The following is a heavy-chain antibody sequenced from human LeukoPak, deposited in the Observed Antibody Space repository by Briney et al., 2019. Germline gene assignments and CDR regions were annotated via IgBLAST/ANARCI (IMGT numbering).Heavy chain of an antibody. CDR1: GFTVSSNY. J-gene: IGHJ4*02. Sequence: GGSLRLSCAASGFTVSSNYMGWVRQAPGKGLEWVSAISGSGGSTYYADSVKGRFTISRDNSKNTLYLQMNSLRAEDTAVYYCAKDGVTIFAIRLWGQGTLVTVSS. D-gene: IGHD3-3*01. V-gene: IGHV3-23*01. CDR2: ISGSGGST. CDR3: AKDGVTIFAIRL.